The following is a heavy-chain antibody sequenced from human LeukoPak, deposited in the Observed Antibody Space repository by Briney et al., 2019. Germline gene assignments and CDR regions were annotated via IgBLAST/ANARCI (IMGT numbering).Heavy chain of an antibody. CDR3: AKGYSSGWDSYFDY. Sequence: PGGSLRLSCAASGFTVSSNYMSWVRQAPGKGLEWVSVIYSGGSTYYADSVKGRFTISRDNSKNTLCLQMNSLRAEDTAVYYCAKGYSSGWDSYFDYWGQGTLVTVSS. J-gene: IGHJ4*02. CDR2: IYSGGST. V-gene: IGHV3-53*01. CDR1: GFTVSSNY. D-gene: IGHD6-19*01.